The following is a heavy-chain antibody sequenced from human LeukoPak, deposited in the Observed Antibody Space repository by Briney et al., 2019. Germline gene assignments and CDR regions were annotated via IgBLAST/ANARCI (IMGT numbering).Heavy chain of an antibody. CDR2: INYSGST. J-gene: IGHJ4*02. D-gene: IGHD3-10*01. CDR1: GGSFSGYY. Sequence: TSETLSLTCAVYGGSFSGYYWSWIRQPPGKGLEWIGEINYSGSTNYNPSLKSRVTISVDTSKNQFSLKLSPVTAADTAVYYCARAPDYYGSGSLFDYWGQGTLVTVYS. CDR3: ARAPDYYGSGSLFDY. V-gene: IGHV4-34*01.